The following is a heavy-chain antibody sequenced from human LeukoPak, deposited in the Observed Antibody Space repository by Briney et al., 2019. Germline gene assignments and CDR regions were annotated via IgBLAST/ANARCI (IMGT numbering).Heavy chain of an antibody. D-gene: IGHD6-19*01. V-gene: IGHV3-48*04. J-gene: IGHJ6*03. CDR2: IDSSGTI. CDR1: GFTFSSYW. Sequence: GGSLRLSCAASGFTFSSYWMSWVRQAPGKGLEWVSHIDSSGTIYYADSVKGRATISRDNAKNSLYLQMNSLRAEDTAVYYCARRAVGNSYYYSMDVWGKGTTVTVSS. CDR3: ARRAVGNSYYYSMDV.